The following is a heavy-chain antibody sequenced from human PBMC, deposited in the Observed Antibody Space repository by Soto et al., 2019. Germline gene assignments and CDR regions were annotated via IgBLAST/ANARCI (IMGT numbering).Heavy chain of an antibody. CDR1: GGSITSSFY. CDR3: RSSSRYSTDV. CDR2: IYGTGNT. J-gene: IGHJ6*02. V-gene: IGHV4-39*01. Sequence: QLQLQESGPGLVKPSETLSLSCTVSGGSITSSFYWGWIRQPPGKGLEWIGSIYGTGNTYYNPSLKRRLAISADTSKNQFSLNLISVSAADTAVYYCRSSSRYSTDVWGQGATVTVSS. D-gene: IGHD6-13*01.